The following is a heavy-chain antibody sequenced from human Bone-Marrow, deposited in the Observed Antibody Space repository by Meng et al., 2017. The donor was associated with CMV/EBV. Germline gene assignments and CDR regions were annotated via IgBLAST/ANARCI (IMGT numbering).Heavy chain of an antibody. CDR2: INPSGGST. CDR3: ARDLVSIFGATCYFDY. Sequence: ASVKVSCKASGYTFTSYYMHWVRQAPGQGLEWMGIINPSGGSTSYAQKFQGRVTMTRDTSTSTVYMELSSLRSEDTAVYYCARDLVSIFGATCYFDYWGQGTLVTFSS. CDR1: GYTFTSYY. J-gene: IGHJ4*02. D-gene: IGHD3-3*01. V-gene: IGHV1-46*01.